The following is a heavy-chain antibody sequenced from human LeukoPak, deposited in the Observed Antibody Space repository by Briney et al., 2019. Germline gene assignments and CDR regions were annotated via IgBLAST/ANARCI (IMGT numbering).Heavy chain of an antibody. V-gene: IGHV3-48*02. CDR2: ISSSSSTI. Sequence: GGSLRLSCAASGFTFSSYSMNWVRQAPGKGLEWVSYISSSSSTIYYADSVKGRFTISRDQANNILYLQMNTLRDEDTAVYYCARGPRYSFYWGQGTLVSVSS. J-gene: IGHJ4*02. CDR1: GFTFSSYS. D-gene: IGHD6-13*01. CDR3: ARGPRYSFY.